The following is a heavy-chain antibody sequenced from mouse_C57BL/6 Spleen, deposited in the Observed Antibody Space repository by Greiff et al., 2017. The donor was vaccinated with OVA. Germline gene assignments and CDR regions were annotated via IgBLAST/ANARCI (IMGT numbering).Heavy chain of an antibody. CDR1: GYSITSGYY. CDR3: ARDPYDYEDY. V-gene: IGHV3-6*01. J-gene: IGHJ4*01. D-gene: IGHD2-4*01. CDR2: ISYDGSN. Sequence: VQLQQSGPGLVKPSQSLSLTCSVTGYSITSGYYWNWIRQFPGNKLEWMGYISYDGSNNYNPSLKNRISITRDTSKNQFFLKLNSVTTEDTATYYCARDPYDYEDYWGQGTSVTVSS.